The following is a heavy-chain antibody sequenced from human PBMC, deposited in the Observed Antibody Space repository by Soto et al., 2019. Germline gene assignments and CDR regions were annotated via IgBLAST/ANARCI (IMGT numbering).Heavy chain of an antibody. D-gene: IGHD3-16*01. Sequence: EVQLVESGGGLVQPGGSLKLSCAASGFTFRTSAVHWVRQASGKGREWVGRIRDRLNSYATAYAASVKGRFTISRDDSENAAYLQMNSLKTEDTAVYYCTRHNPWGYMDVWGKGTTVTVSS. CDR3: TRHNPWGYMDV. J-gene: IGHJ6*03. V-gene: IGHV3-73*01. CDR1: GFTFRTSA. CDR2: IRDRLNSYAT.